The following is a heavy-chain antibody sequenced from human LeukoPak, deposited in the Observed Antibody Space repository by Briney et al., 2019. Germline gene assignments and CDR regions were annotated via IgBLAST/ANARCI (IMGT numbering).Heavy chain of an antibody. CDR2: ISASGGST. Sequence: GGSLRLSCAASGFTFSSSAMSWVRQVPGKGLEWVSGISASGGSTSYADSVRGRFTISRDNSKNTLYLQMNSLRAEDTAVYYCAKEYYYDSSGYYWLPDYWGQGTLVTVSS. CDR1: GFTFSSSA. CDR3: AKEYYYDSSGYYWLPDY. J-gene: IGHJ4*02. V-gene: IGHV3-23*01. D-gene: IGHD3-22*01.